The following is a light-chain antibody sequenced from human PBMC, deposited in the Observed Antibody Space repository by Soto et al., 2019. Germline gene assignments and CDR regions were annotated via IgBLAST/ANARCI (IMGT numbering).Light chain of an antibody. CDR1: QSVSSNY. Sequence: EIVLTQSPGTLSLSPGERATLSCRASQSVSSNYFAWYQQKPGQAPKLLIYGASSRATGIPDRFSGSGSGTDFLLTISRLEPEDFAMYYCQQSGKSFPLTFGGGTKREI. CDR3: QQSGKSFPLT. CDR2: GAS. V-gene: IGKV3-20*01. J-gene: IGKJ4*01.